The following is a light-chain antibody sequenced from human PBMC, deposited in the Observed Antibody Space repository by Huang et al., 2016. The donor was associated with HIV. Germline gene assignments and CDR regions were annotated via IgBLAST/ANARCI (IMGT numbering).Light chain of an antibody. J-gene: IGKJ2*01. CDR3: QQYNNWPGYT. V-gene: IGKV3-15*01. CDR1: QSVSSN. Sequence: EIVMTQSPATLSVSPGERATLSCRASQSVSSNLAWYQQKPGQAPRLLIYGASTRATGIPARFSGSGSGTEFTLTISSLQSEDFAVYYCQQYNNWPGYTFGRGPSWRSN. CDR2: GAS.